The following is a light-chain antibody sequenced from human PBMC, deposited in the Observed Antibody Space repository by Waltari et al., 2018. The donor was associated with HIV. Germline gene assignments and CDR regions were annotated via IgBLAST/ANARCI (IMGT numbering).Light chain of an antibody. Sequence: QSVVTQPPSASGAPGQRVTISCSGGSSNIGRNFVYWYQQFPGKAPQLLIYRDNQRPSGVPDRFSGSKSGTSASLAISVLQSDDEASYHCATWEDSLGGYVVFGGGTKLTVL. CDR2: RDN. J-gene: IGLJ2*01. V-gene: IGLV1-47*01. CDR3: ATWEDSLGGYVV. CDR1: SSNIGRNF.